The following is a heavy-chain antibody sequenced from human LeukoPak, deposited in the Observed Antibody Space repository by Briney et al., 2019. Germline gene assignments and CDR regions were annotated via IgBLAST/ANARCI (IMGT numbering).Heavy chain of an antibody. J-gene: IGHJ6*03. CDR3: AKAYDFWSGYYPYYMDV. CDR1: GFTFSSFA. CDR2: ISGSGGST. V-gene: IGHV3-23*01. D-gene: IGHD3-3*01. Sequence: PGGSLRLSCAASGFTFSSFAMSWVGQAQGKGLEWVSAISGSGGSTYYADSVKGRFTISRDNSKNTLYLQMNSLRAEDTAVYYCAKAYDFWSGYYPYYMDVWGKGTTVTVSS.